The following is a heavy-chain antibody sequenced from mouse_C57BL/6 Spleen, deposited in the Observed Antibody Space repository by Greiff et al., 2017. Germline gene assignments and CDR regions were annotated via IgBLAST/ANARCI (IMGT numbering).Heavy chain of an antibody. Sequence: EVKVVESGGGLVKPGGSLKLSCAASGFTFSDYGMHWVRQAPEKGLEWVAYISSGSSTIYYADTVKGRFTISRDNAKNTLFLQMTSLRSEDTAMYYCARCGGYYFDYWGQGTTLTVSS. CDR2: ISSGSSTI. V-gene: IGHV5-17*01. CDR3: ARCGGYYFDY. J-gene: IGHJ2*01. CDR1: GFTFSDYG.